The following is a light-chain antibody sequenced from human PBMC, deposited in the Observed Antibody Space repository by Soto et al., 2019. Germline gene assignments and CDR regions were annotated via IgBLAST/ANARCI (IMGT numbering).Light chain of an antibody. J-gene: IGKJ4*01. CDR3: LESYSTLLT. Sequence: DIQMTQSTSSLSASVGDSVTITCRASQSISSYLNWYQQKPGKAPKLLIYAASSLQSGVPSRFSGSVSGTDFTLTISSLQPEDFATYYCLESYSTLLTFGGGTKVEIK. CDR1: QSISSY. V-gene: IGKV1-39*01. CDR2: AAS.